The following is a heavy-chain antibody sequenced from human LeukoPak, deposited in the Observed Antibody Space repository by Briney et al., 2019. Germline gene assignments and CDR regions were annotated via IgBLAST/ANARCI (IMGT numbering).Heavy chain of an antibody. V-gene: IGHV3-23*01. CDR2: ISGDGGTI. Sequence: GGSLRLSCAASGSTFSDYYMSWIRQAPGKGLEWVSAISGDGGTISYAASVRGRFTISRDNAKNTLFLQMSSLRAGDTALYYCAKELYGNPSGYWGQGTRVTVSS. J-gene: IGHJ4*02. D-gene: IGHD2-8*01. CDR3: AKELYGNPSGY. CDR1: GSTFSDYY.